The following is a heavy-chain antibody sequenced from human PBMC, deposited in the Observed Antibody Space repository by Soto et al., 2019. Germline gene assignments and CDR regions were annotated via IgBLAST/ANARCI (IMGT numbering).Heavy chain of an antibody. V-gene: IGHV3-30*03. Sequence: PGGSLRLSCAASGFTFNIYGMHWVRQAPDKGLEWVALISYDGSNQYYADSVKGRFTISRDNAENSVYLQMSSLRGEDTAMYYCARYSGWYSYNWFDPWGQGTLVTVSS. CDR2: ISYDGSNQ. J-gene: IGHJ5*02. CDR3: ARYSGWYSYNWFDP. CDR1: GFTFNIYG. D-gene: IGHD6-19*01.